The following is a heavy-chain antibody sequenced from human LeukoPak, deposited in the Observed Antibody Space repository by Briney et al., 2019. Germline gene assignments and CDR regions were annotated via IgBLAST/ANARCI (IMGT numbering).Heavy chain of an antibody. V-gene: IGHV3-13*01. Sequence: GGSLRLSCAASGFIFSNYDMHWVRQGTGNGLEWVSAFHTAGDTHYAGSVKGRFTVSRDNAENSFYLQMNSLRAEDTAVYYCARAPPMVRGVITGYFDYWGQGTLVTVSS. CDR3: ARAPPMVRGVITGYFDY. J-gene: IGHJ4*02. CDR2: FHTAGDT. D-gene: IGHD3-10*01. CDR1: GFIFSNYD.